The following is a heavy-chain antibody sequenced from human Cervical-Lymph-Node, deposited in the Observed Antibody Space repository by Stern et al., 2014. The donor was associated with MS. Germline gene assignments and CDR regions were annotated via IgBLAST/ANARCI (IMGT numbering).Heavy chain of an antibody. CDR3: AAEGEYIRSGIYHYTGMDV. CDR1: GFTFLSSA. Sequence: QLGESGPEVKRPGTSVRVSFKASGFTFLSSAMPWVRQARGQRLEWLGFIVADSADTRYAQKFHDRVTISRDMSTSTVNMELSSLRSEDTAVYYCAAEGEYIRSGIYHYTGMDVWGQGTTVTVSS. J-gene: IGHJ6*02. V-gene: IGHV1-58*02. D-gene: IGHD3-10*01. CDR2: IVADSADT.